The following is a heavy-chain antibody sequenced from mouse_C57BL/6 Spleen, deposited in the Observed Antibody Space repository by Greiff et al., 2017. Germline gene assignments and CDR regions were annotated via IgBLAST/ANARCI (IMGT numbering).Heavy chain of an antibody. Sequence: QVQLKQSGPELVKPGASVKISCKASGYAFSSSWMNWVKQRPGKGLEWIGRIYPGDGDTNYNGKFKGKATLTADKSSSTAYMQLSSLTSEDSAVYFCARGGTTVVARDYWGQGTTLTVSS. J-gene: IGHJ2*01. V-gene: IGHV1-82*01. D-gene: IGHD1-1*01. CDR2: IYPGDGDT. CDR3: ARGGTTVVARDY. CDR1: GYAFSSSW.